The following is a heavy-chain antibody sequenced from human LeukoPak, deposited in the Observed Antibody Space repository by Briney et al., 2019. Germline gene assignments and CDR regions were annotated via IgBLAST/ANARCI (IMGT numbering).Heavy chain of an antibody. V-gene: IGHV3-48*01. CDR1: GFSLSSYS. CDR3: ARMSSGSYLFDY. D-gene: IGHD3-10*01. CDR2: SSSGSSTI. Sequence: GGSLRLSCAASGFSLSSYSMNWVRQAPGKGLEWLSYSSSGSSTIYYADSVKGRFTISKDNAKNSLYLQMNSLRAEDTAAYYCARMSSGSYLFDYWGQGALVTVSS. J-gene: IGHJ4*02.